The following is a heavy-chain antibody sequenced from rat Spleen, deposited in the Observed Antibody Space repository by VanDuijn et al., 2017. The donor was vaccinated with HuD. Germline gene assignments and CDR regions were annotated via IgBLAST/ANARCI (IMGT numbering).Heavy chain of an antibody. J-gene: IGHJ2*01. CDR3: ARHTTDLYYFDY. CDR1: GFTFNDYY. CDR2: ITYDGSST. V-gene: IGHV5-7*01. Sequence: EVQLVESGGGLVQPGRSLKLSCAASGFTFNDYYMAWVRQAPTKGLEWVATITYDGSSTYYRDSVKGRFTISRDNAKSTLYLQMDSLRSEDTATYYCARHTTDLYYFDYWGQGVMVTVSS. D-gene: IGHD1-6*01.